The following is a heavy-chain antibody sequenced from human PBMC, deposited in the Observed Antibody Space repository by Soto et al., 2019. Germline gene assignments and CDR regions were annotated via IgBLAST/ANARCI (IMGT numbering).Heavy chain of an antibody. CDR3: VVWLQSSLAADY. J-gene: IGHJ4*02. Sequence: SVKVSCKASGGTFSSYAISWVRQAPGQGLEWMGGIIPIFGTANYAQKFQGRVTITADESTSTAYMELSSLRSEDTAVYYCVVWLQSSLAADYWGQGTLVTVSS. CDR2: IIPIFGTA. D-gene: IGHD5-12*01. CDR1: GGTFSSYA. V-gene: IGHV1-69*13.